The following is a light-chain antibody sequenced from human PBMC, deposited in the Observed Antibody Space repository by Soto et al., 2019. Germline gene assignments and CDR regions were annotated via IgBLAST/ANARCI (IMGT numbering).Light chain of an antibody. J-gene: IGKJ1*01. Sequence: DIQMTQSPSTLSASVGDRVTITCRASQSISSWLAWYQQKPGKAPNLLIYKASTLESGVPSRFSGSGSGTEFTLTISSVQPDDFATYYCQQVDSYPRTFGQGTKVDIK. CDR3: QQVDSYPRT. V-gene: IGKV1-5*03. CDR1: QSISSW. CDR2: KAS.